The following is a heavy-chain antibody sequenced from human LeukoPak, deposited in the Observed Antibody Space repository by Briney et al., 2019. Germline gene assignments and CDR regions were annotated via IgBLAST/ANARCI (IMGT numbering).Heavy chain of an antibody. CDR3: ARSYGDLDRGIVYYFDY. Sequence: SVRVSCKASGGTFSSYAISWVRQAPGQGLEWMGRIIPILGIANYAQKFQGRVTITADKSTSTAYMELSSLRSEDTAVYYCARSYGDLDRGIVYYFDYWGQGTLVTVSS. CDR1: GGTFSSYA. CDR2: IIPILGIA. J-gene: IGHJ4*02. V-gene: IGHV1-69*04. D-gene: IGHD4-17*01.